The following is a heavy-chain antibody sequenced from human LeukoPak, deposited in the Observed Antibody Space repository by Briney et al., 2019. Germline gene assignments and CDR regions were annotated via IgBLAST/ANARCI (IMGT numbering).Heavy chain of an antibody. J-gene: IGHJ4*02. V-gene: IGHV4-34*01. CDR3: ARDIRAYYYDSSGRTQDY. Sequence: SETLSLTCAVYGGSFSGYYWSWIRQPPGKGLEWIGEINHSGSTNYNPSLKSRVTISVDTSKNQFSLKLSSVTAADTAVYYCARDIRAYYYDSSGRTQDYWGQGTLVTVSS. D-gene: IGHD3-22*01. CDR2: INHSGST. CDR1: GGSFSGYY.